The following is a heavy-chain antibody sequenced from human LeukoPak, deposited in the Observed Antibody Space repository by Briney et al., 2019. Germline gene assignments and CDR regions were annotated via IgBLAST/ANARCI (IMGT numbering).Heavy chain of an antibody. CDR3: ARDRAYYYDSSGYYYFDH. Sequence: SGGSLRLSCVASGFTFSSYAMSWVRQAPGKGLEWVSVTSGSGGNTNYADSVKGRFTISRDNAKNSLYLQMNSLRDEDTAVYYCARDRAYYYDSSGYYYFDHWGQGTLVTVSS. CDR1: GFTFSSYA. CDR2: TSGSGGNT. D-gene: IGHD3-22*01. V-gene: IGHV3-23*01. J-gene: IGHJ4*02.